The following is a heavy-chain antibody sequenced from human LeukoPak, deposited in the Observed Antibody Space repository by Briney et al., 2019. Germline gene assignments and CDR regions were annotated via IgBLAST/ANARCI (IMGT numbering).Heavy chain of an antibody. CDR1: GFTFSSYS. CDR3: ARRSSIAAAGKGIDY. D-gene: IGHD6-13*01. V-gene: IGHV3-21*01. J-gene: IGHJ4*02. Sequence: GGSLRLSCAASGFTFSSYSMNWVRQAPGKGLEGVSSISSSSSYIYYADSVKGRLTISRDNAKNSLYLQMNSLRAEDTAVYYCARRSSIAAAGKGIDYWGQGTLVTVPS. CDR2: ISSSSSYI.